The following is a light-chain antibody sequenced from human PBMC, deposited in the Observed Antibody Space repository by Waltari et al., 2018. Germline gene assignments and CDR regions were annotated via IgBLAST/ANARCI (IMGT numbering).Light chain of an antibody. CDR3: QQYNSYSWT. CDR2: KAS. Sequence: DIQMTQSPSPLSASVRDRVTITCRASQRISTWLARYQQKPWKAPKLLIYKASSLESGVPSRFSGSGSGTEFTLTISSLQPDDFATYYCQQYNSYSWTFGQGTKVEIK. V-gene: IGKV1-5*03. CDR1: QRISTW. J-gene: IGKJ1*01.